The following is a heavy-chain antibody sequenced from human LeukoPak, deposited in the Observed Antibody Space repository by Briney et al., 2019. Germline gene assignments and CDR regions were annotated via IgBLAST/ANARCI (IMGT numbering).Heavy chain of an antibody. CDR3: ARVDRRSTYCTHINCVPS. CDR2: INDRGAS. Sequence: PSETLSLTCAVYGGSFSGFYWSWIRQPPGKVLEWIGEINDRGASNYNPARKSRVPFSLDTSKKQFSQKLRSVTAADTAVYYCARVDRRSTYCTHINCVPSWGQGALVTVSS. D-gene: IGHD2-8*01. J-gene: IGHJ4*02. CDR1: GGSFSGFY. V-gene: IGHV4-34*01.